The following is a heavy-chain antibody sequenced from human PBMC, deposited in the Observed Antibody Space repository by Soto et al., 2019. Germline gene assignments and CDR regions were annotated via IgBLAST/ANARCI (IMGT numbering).Heavy chain of an antibody. CDR1: GYTFTSYG. CDR2: ISAYNGNT. D-gene: IGHD3-10*01. Sequence: QVQLVQSGAEVKKPGSSVKVSCKASGYTFTSYGISWVRQAPGQGLEWMGGISAYNGNTNNAQKLQGRVTMTTDTSTSTAYMERRSLRSDDTAVYYCARDRHHYGSGSYGYYYGMDVWGQGTTVTVS. J-gene: IGHJ6*02. CDR3: ARDRHHYGSGSYGYYYGMDV. V-gene: IGHV1-18*01.